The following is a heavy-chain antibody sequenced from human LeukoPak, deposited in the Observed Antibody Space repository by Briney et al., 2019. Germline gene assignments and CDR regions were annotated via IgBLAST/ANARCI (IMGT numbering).Heavy chain of an antibody. CDR1: GFTFDDYA. V-gene: IGHV3-9*01. CDR3: ARRATTERGHSYGLDF. CDR2: ISWNSGSI. Sequence: GRSLRLSCAASGFTFDDYAMHWVRQAPGKGLEWVSGISWNSGSIGYADSVKGRFTISRDNAKNSLYLQMNSLRAEDTAMYYCARRATTERGHSYGLDFWGQGTLVTVSS. J-gene: IGHJ4*02. D-gene: IGHD5-18*01.